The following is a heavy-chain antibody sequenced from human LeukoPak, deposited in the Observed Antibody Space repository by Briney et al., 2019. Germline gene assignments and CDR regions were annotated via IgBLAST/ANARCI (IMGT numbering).Heavy chain of an antibody. Sequence: SETLSLTCTVSGGSISSYYWSWIRQPPGKGLEWIGYIYYSGSTNYNPSLKSRVTMSVDTSKNQFSLKLSSVTAADTAVYYCARDPHYYDSSGYLWGQGTLVTVSS. D-gene: IGHD3-22*01. CDR2: IYYSGST. CDR1: GGSISSYY. CDR3: ARDPHYYDSSGYL. V-gene: IGHV4-59*12. J-gene: IGHJ4*02.